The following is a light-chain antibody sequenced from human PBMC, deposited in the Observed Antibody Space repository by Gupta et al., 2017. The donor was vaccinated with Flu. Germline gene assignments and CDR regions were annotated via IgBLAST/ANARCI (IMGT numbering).Light chain of an antibody. CDR1: SSDVGGYNY. V-gene: IGLV2-11*01. J-gene: IGLJ3*02. CDR3: CSYAGSYTPNWV. CDR2: DVS. Sequence: QSALTQPHSVSGSPGQSVTISCTGTSSDVGGYNYVSWYQQHPGKAPKLMSYDVSKRPSGVPDRFSGSKSGNTDSLTISGLQAEDEADYYCCSYAGSYTPNWVFGGGTKLTVL.